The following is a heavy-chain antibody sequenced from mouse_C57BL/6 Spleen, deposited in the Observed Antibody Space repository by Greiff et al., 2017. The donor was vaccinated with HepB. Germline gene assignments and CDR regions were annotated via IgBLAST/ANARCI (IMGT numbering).Heavy chain of an antibody. CDR2: ISDGGSYT. Sequence: EVQVVESGGGLVKPGGSLKLSCAASGFTFSSYAMSWVRQTPEKRLEWVATISDGGSYTYYPDNVKGRFTISRDNAKNNLYLQMSHLKSEDTAMYYCARDVELRDYYFDYWGQGTTLTVSS. CDR1: GFTFSSYA. J-gene: IGHJ2*01. V-gene: IGHV5-4*01. D-gene: IGHD1-1*01. CDR3: ARDVELRDYYFDY.